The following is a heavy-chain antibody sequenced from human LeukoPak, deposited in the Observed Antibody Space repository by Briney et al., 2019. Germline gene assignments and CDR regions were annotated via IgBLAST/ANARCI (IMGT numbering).Heavy chain of an antibody. Sequence: SGTLSLTCAVYGGSFSGYYWSWIRQPPGKGLEWIGEINHSGNTNSNPSLKSRVTMSVDTSKNQFSLKLSSVTAADTAVYYCARSSRYYGSGSYYRPYYFDYWGQGTLVTVSS. J-gene: IGHJ4*02. CDR1: GGSFSGYY. CDR2: INHSGNT. V-gene: IGHV4-34*01. CDR3: ARSSRYYGSGSYYRPYYFDY. D-gene: IGHD3-10*01.